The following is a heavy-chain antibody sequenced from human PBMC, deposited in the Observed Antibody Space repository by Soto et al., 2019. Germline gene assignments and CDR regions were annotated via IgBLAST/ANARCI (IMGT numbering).Heavy chain of an antibody. D-gene: IGHD3-3*01. V-gene: IGHV1-2*02. J-gene: IGHJ4*02. CDR3: ARGGITIFGVVDH. CDR1: GYTFTDYY. Sequence: ASVKVSCKASGYTFTDYYVHWVRQAPGQGLEWMGWISPKSGGTNYAQKFQGRVSMTRDTSISTAYMELSRLRYDDTAVYYCARGGITIFGVVDHWGQGTPVTVSS. CDR2: ISPKSGGT.